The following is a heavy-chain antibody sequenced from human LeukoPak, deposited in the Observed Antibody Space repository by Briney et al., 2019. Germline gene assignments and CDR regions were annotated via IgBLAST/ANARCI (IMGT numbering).Heavy chain of an antibody. D-gene: IGHD5-24*01. CDR3: ARVGDGLNDAFDI. CDR2: INPNSGGT. V-gene: IGHV1-2*06. Sequence: ASVKVSCKASGYTFTGYCMNWVRQAPGQGLEWMGRINPNSGGTNYAQKFQGRVTMTRDTSISTAYMELSRLRSGDTAVYYCARVGDGLNDAFDIWGQGTMVTVSS. CDR1: GYTFTGYC. J-gene: IGHJ3*02.